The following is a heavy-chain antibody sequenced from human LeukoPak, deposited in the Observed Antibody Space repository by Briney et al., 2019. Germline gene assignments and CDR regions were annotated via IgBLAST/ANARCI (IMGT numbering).Heavy chain of an antibody. J-gene: IGHJ4*02. CDR2: INPNSGGT. Sequence: GPSVKVSCKASGYTFTGYYIHWVRQAPGQGVEWMGWINPNSGGTNYAQKFQGRVTVTRDTSISTAYMELTRLTSDDTAVYYCARDATARDYSNSDYWGQGTLVTVSS. CDR1: GYTFTGYY. D-gene: IGHD4-11*01. CDR3: ARDATARDYSNSDY. V-gene: IGHV1-2*02.